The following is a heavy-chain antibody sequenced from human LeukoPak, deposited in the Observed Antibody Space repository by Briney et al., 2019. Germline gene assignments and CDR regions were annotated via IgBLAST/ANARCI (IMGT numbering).Heavy chain of an antibody. CDR2: INTNTGNP. D-gene: IGHD3-10*01. Sequence: ASVKVSCKASGYTFTSYAMHWVRQAPGQRLEWMGWINTNTGNPTYAQAFTGRFVFSLDTSVSTAFLQISSLKAEDTAVYYCARVGSPVYYYYMDVWGKGTTVTVSS. V-gene: IGHV7-4-1*02. CDR3: ARVGSPVYYYYMDV. CDR1: GYTFTSYA. J-gene: IGHJ6*03.